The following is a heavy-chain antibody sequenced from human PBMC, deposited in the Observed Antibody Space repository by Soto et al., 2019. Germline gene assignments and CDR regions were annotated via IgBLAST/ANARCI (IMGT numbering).Heavy chain of an antibody. D-gene: IGHD2-2*01. V-gene: IGHV4-59*01. CDR2: ISYSGAT. J-gene: IGHJ6*02. CDR3: ARDHRYCSSTSSPGGMYX. CDR1: GGSIHTYY. Sequence: PETLSLTFSVSGGSIHTYYWSWVRQPPGKGLEWILFISYSGATNFKPSLKSRVTMSIDTSKKQFSMKLTSVTPADTAVYCCARDHRYCSSTSSPGGMYXWGHGTTVTVS.